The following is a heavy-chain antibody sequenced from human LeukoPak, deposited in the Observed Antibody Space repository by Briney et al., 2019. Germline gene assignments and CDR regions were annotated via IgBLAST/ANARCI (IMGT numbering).Heavy chain of an antibody. CDR1: GFTFDDYT. CDR2: ISWDGGST. V-gene: IGHV3-43*01. J-gene: IGHJ4*02. Sequence: PGGSLRLSWAASGFTFDDYTMHWVRQAPGKGLEWVSLISWDGGSTYYADSVKGRFTISRDNSKNSLYLQMNSLRTEDTALYYCAKDMSMGAMVRGVTSFDYWGQGTLVTVSS. D-gene: IGHD3-10*01. CDR3: AKDMSMGAMVRGVTSFDY.